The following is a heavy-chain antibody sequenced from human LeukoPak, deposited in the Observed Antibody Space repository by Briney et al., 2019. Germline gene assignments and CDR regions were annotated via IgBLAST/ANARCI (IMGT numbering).Heavy chain of an antibody. CDR2: INPNSGGT. CDR3: ARDLYDSSGTDAFDI. CDR1: GYTFTGYY. V-gene: IGHV1-2*02. D-gene: IGHD3-22*01. J-gene: IGHJ3*02. Sequence: ASVKVSGKASGYTFTGYYMHWVRQAPGQGLEWMGWINPNSGGTNYAQKFQGRVTMTRDTSISTAYMELSRLRSDDTAVYYCARDLYDSSGTDAFDIWGQGTMVTVSS.